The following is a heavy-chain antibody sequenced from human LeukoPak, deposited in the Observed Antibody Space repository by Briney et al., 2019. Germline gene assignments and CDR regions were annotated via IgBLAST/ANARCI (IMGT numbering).Heavy chain of an antibody. Sequence: PGGSLRLSCAASEFTFSSYNMNWVRQAPGKGLEWVSSISSSSDYIYYADSVKGRFTISRDNAKNSLFLQMNSLRAEDTAVYYCARVLRYCSGGNCYSGGLGYMDVWGKGTTVTISS. J-gene: IGHJ6*03. V-gene: IGHV3-21*04. CDR2: ISSSSDYI. CDR3: ARVLRYCSGGNCYSGGLGYMDV. D-gene: IGHD2-15*01. CDR1: EFTFSSYN.